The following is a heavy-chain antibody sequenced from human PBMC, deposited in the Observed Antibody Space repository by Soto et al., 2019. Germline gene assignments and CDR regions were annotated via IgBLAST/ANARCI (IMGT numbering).Heavy chain of an antibody. V-gene: IGHV4-59*01. CDR2: IYYSGST. J-gene: IGHJ6*02. CDR1: GGSISSYY. Sequence: PSETLSLTCTVSGGSISSYYWSWIRQPPGKGLEWIGYIYYSGSTNYNPSLKSRVTISVDTSKNQFSLKLSSVTAADTAVYYCARDRRELLLDWDYYYGMDVWGQGTTVTVPS. D-gene: IGHD1-26*01. CDR3: ARDRRELLLDWDYYYGMDV.